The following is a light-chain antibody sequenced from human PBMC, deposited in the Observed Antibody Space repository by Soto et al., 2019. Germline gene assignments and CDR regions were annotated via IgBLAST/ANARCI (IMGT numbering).Light chain of an antibody. Sequence: DIQMTQSPSTLSASVGDRVTITCRASQTISSWLAWYQQKPGKAPKLLIYKASTLKSGVPSRFSGTGSGIDFTLTISSLQPEDFATYYCQQVHSYPRTFGQGTRLEIK. CDR3: QQVHSYPRT. CDR1: QTISSW. V-gene: IGKV1-5*03. CDR2: KAS. J-gene: IGKJ5*01.